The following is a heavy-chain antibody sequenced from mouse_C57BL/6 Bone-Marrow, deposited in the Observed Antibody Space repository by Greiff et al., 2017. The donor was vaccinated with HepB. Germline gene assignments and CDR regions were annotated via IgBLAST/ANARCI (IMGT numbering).Heavy chain of an antibody. CDR2: FYPGSGSI. CDR3: ARHEEGVYYGNYDYAMDY. D-gene: IGHD2-1*01. J-gene: IGHJ4*01. CDR1: GYTFTEYT. Sequence: VQLQQSGAELVKPGASVKLSCKASGYTFTEYTIHWVKQRSGQGLEWIGWFYPGSGSIKYNEKFKDKATLTADKSSSTVYMELSRLTSEESAVYFCARHEEGVYYGNYDYAMDYWGQGTSVTVSS. V-gene: IGHV1-62-2*01.